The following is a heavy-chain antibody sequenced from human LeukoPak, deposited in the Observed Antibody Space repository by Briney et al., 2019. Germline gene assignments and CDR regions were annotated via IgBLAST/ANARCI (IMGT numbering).Heavy chain of an antibody. D-gene: IGHD5-12*01. CDR3: TSFTRGYSGYDLYNWFDP. CDR1: GFTFSGSA. Sequence: GGSLRLSCAASGFTFSGSAMHWVRQASGKGLEWVGRIRSKANSYATAYAASVKGRFTISREDSKNTAYLQMNSLKTEDTAVYYCTSFTRGYSGYDLYNWFDPWGQGTLVTVSS. CDR2: IRSKANSYAT. V-gene: IGHV3-73*01. J-gene: IGHJ5*02.